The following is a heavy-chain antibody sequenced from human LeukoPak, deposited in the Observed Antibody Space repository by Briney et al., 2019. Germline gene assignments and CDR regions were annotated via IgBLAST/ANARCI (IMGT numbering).Heavy chain of an antibody. CDR3: ARGPNSNWSGLDF. CDR2: ISPTGSTT. J-gene: IGHJ4*02. V-gene: IGHV3-74*01. Sequence: GGSLRLSCTASGFSFSGHWKHWARQLPGKGLVWVSRISPTGSTTSYADSVKGRFTVSRDNAKNTLYLQVNNLRAEDTAVYYCARGPNSNWSGLDFWGQGTLVTVSS. D-gene: IGHD6-6*01. CDR1: GFSFSGHW.